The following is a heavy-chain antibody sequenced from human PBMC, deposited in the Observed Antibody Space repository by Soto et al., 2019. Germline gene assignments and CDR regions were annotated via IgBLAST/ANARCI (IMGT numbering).Heavy chain of an antibody. J-gene: IGHJ6*02. CDR3: ARVGGYCGGDCYRYYYYYGMDV. Sequence: QVQLVQSGAEVKKPGSSVKVSCKASGGTFSSYAISWVRQAPGQGLEWMGGIIPIFGTANYAQKFQGRVAITADESTSTAYMELSSLRSEDTAVYYCARVGGYCGGDCYRYYYYYGMDVWGQGTTVTVSS. CDR1: GGTFSSYA. D-gene: IGHD2-21*02. V-gene: IGHV1-69*12. CDR2: IIPIFGTA.